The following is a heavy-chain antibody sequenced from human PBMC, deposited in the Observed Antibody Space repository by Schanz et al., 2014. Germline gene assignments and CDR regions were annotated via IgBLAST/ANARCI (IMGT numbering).Heavy chain of an antibody. Sequence: QVQLVQSGAEVKKPGSSVKVSCKASGGTFNSFAIFWVRQAPGQGLEWMGTIIPILDITNYAQKFQGRVTITADKSTGTAYMELSNLRSEDTAVYYCARAGQDYSDSSGYATYYFGNWGQGTLVTVSS. J-gene: IGHJ4*02. CDR3: ARAGQDYSDSSGYATYYFGN. CDR1: GGTFNSFA. V-gene: IGHV1-69*04. CDR2: IIPILDIT. D-gene: IGHD3-22*01.